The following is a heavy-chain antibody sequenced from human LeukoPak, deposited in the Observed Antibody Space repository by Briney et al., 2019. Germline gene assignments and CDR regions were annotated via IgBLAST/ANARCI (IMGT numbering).Heavy chain of an antibody. V-gene: IGHV3-48*01. Sequence: GGSLRLSCAASGFTFSSYSMNWVRQAPGKGLEWVSYISSSSSTIYYADSVKGRFTISRDNAKNSLYLQMNSLRAEDTAVYYCAKAFYDSSGFTLDYWGQGTLVTVSS. CDR1: GFTFSSYS. CDR2: ISSSSSTI. D-gene: IGHD3-22*01. J-gene: IGHJ4*02. CDR3: AKAFYDSSGFTLDY.